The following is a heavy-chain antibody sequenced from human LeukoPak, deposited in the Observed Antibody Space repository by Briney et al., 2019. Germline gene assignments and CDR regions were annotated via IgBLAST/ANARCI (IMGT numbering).Heavy chain of an antibody. V-gene: IGHV4-38-2*01. CDR1: GYSISRGYY. CDR3: ARAGWIITSGIDY. D-gene: IGHD1-20*01. J-gene: IGHJ4*02. CDR2: IYHIGST. Sequence: SETLSLTCGVSGYSISRGYYWAWIRQPPERGLEWIGTIYHIGSTYYNPSLESRVTISVDTSKNEFSLNLNSVTAADTAVYYCARAGWIITSGIDYWGQGALVTVSS.